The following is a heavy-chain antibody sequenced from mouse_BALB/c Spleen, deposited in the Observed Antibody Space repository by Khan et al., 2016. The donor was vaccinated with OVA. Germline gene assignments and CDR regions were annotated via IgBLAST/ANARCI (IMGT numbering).Heavy chain of an antibody. D-gene: IGHD3-3*01. CDR3: VRGTFGY. CDR2: IDPFNGGT. Sequence: LQQSGPELMKPGASVNISCKASGYSFTSYYIHWVKQSHEKSLEWIGYIDPFNGGTDYNRKFKGKATLTVDKSSSTAYMHLSSLTSEDSAVYYCVRGTFGYWGQGTLVTVSA. J-gene: IGHJ3*01. CDR1: GYSFTSYY. V-gene: IGHV1S135*01.